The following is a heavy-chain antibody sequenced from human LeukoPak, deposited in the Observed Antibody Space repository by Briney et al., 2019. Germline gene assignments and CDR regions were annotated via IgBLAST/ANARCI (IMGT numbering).Heavy chain of an antibody. D-gene: IGHD3-22*01. V-gene: IGHV4-59*01. Sequence: SETLSLTCTVSGGSISSYYWSWIRQPPGKGLEWIGYIDHGGSTNHNPSLKSRVTISVDTSKNQFSLKMSAVTAADTAVYYCARTTYYYDGNGYHGAFDIWGQGTLVTVSS. CDR1: GGSISSYY. J-gene: IGHJ3*02. CDR3: ARTTYYYDGNGYHGAFDI. CDR2: IDHGGST.